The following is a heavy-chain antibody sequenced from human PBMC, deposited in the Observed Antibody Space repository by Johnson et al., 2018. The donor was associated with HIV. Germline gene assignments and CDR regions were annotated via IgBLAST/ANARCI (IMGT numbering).Heavy chain of an antibody. J-gene: IGHJ3*02. CDR2: ISYDGSNK. CDR1: GFTFSSYA. V-gene: IGHV3-30-3*01. Sequence: QVQLVESGGGVVQPGRSLRLSCAASGFTFSSYAMHWVRQAPGKGLEWVAVISYDGSNKYYADSVRGRFTIYRDNSKNTLYLQINSLRAEDTAVYYCATLQHSYGYAAFDIWGQGTMVAVSS. D-gene: IGHD5-18*01. CDR3: ATLQHSYGYAAFDI.